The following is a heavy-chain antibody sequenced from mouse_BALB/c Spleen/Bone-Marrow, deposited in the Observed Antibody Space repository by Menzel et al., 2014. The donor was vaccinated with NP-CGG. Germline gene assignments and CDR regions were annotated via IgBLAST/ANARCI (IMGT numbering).Heavy chain of an antibody. CDR2: INPNTGYT. CDR1: GYTFTSYW. V-gene: IGHV1-7*01. J-gene: IGHJ2*01. D-gene: IGHD1-2*01. Sequence: VQLQQSGAELAKPGASVKMSCKASGYTFTSYWIHWVKQRPGQGLEWIGYINPNTGYTEYNQKFKDKATLTADKSSSTAYMQLSSLTSEDSAVYYCARAPLLRLRNYFDYWGQGTTLTVSS. CDR3: ARAPLLRLRNYFDY.